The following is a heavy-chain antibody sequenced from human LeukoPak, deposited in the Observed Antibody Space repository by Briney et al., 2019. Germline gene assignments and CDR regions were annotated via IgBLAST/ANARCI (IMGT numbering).Heavy chain of an antibody. V-gene: IGHV3-21*01. J-gene: IGHJ4*02. CDR3: ARGFKYPMNTVTTCDY. CDR2: ISSSSSYI. CDR1: GFTFSSYS. D-gene: IGHD4-17*01. Sequence: GGSLRLSCAASGFTFSSYSMNWVRQAPGNGLEWVSSISSSSSYIYYADSVKGRFTISRDNAKNSLYLQMNSLRAEDTAVYYCARGFKYPMNTVTTCDYWGQGTLVTVSS.